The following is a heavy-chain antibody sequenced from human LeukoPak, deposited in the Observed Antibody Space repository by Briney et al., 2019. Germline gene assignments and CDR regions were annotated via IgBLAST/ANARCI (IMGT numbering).Heavy chain of an antibody. D-gene: IGHD1-26*01. J-gene: IGHJ4*02. Sequence: PGGSLRLSCVASGFPFSSYGMHWVRQAPGKGLEWVAVISYDGSNKYYADSVKGRFTISRDNSKNTLYLQMNSLRAEDTAVYYCARDREGATQYYFDYWGQGTLVTVSS. V-gene: IGHV3-30*19. CDR3: ARDREGATQYYFDY. CDR2: ISYDGSNK. CDR1: GFPFSSYG.